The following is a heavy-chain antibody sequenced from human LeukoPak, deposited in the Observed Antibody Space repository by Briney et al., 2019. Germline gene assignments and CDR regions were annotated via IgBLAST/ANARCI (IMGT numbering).Heavy chain of an antibody. CDR3: ARAPNLAAGLLDY. D-gene: IGHD6-13*01. V-gene: IGHV3-33*01. CDR2: IWSDGTND. Sequence: PGRSLRLSCAASGVTFSIYVVHWVRQAPDKGLEWVAVIWSDGTNDNYADSVKGRFTMSRDTSKNTLFLQMNSLRAEDTAVYYCARAPNLAAGLLDYWGQGTLVTVSS. CDR1: GVTFSIYV. J-gene: IGHJ4*02.